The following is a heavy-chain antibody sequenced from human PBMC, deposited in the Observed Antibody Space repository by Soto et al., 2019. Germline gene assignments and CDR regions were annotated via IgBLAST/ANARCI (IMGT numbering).Heavy chain of an antibody. CDR1: GGSLTNYF. CDR3: ARFQYTVVTPYDL. D-gene: IGHD2-21*02. J-gene: IGHJ3*01. V-gene: IGHV4-59*01. CDR2: IRYSGKT. Sequence: QVQLQESGPGLVEPSETLSLTCTVSGGSLTNYFWTWIRQSPGKGLEWIAYIRYSGKTDYNPPLKSRIATSLDTPKNQSPLKLSSVTAADTAMNSCARFQYTVVTPYDLWGQGTMVIVSS.